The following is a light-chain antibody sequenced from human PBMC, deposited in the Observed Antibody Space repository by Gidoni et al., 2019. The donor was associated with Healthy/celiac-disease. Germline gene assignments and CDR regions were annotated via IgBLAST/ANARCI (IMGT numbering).Light chain of an antibody. CDR2: EVS. CDR1: SSDVGSYNL. CDR3: CSYAGSSTFVV. V-gene: IGLV2-23*02. Sequence: QSALTQPPSVSGSPGQSITISCTGTSSDVGSYNLVSWYQQHPGKAPKLMIYEVSKRPSGVSNRVSGSKSGNTASLTISGLQAEDEADYYCCSYAGSSTFVVFGGGTKLTVL. J-gene: IGLJ2*01.